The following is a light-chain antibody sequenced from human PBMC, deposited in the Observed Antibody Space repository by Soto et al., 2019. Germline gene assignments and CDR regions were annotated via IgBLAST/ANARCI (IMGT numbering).Light chain of an antibody. CDR1: QSIGSY. J-gene: IGKJ3*01. V-gene: IGKV3-11*01. CDR3: QQRSSWPFT. CDR2: STS. Sequence: ELVLTQSPATLSLSPGERATLSCRASQSIGSYLAWYQQKPGQAPRLLIYSTSNRATGIPARFSGSGSGTDFTLTIRSLETEDFALYYCQQRSSWPFTFGPGTRVDVK.